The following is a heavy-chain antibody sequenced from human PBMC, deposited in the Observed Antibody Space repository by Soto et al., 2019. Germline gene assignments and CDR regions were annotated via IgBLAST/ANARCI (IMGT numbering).Heavy chain of an antibody. CDR2: IIPIFGTA. CDR3: ARGRAVAGRGYYYYGMDV. D-gene: IGHD6-19*01. V-gene: IGHV1-69*01. J-gene: IGHJ6*02. CDR1: GGTFSSYA. Sequence: QVQLVQSGAEVKKPGSSVKVSCKASGGTFSSYAISWVRQAPGQGLEWMGGIIPIFGTANYAQKFQGRVTITADESTSTANMGLSSLRSEDTAVYYWARGRAVAGRGYYYYGMDVWGQGTTVTVSS.